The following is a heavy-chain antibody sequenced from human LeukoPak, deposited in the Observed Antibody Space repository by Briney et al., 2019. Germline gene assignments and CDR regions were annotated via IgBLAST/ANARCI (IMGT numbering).Heavy chain of an antibody. Sequence: SETLSLTCTVSDGSISNYYWSWVRQPPGRGLEWIGEVHLSGASNYNPSLKSRVNMSIDKSRNQLSLELTSVTAADTAIYYCARESGAFSPFGFWGQGTLVTVSS. D-gene: IGHD1-26*01. CDR2: VHLSGAS. CDR1: DGSISNYY. CDR3: ARESGAFSPFGF. J-gene: IGHJ4*02. V-gene: IGHV4-59*12.